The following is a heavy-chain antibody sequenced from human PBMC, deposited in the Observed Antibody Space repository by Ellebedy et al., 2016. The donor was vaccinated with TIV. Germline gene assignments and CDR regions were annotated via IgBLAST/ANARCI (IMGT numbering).Heavy chain of an antibody. CDR1: GFTFSSYA. CDR2: ISGSGGST. CDR3: ARSRPVYGSGRTLGWFDP. V-gene: IGHV3-23*01. Sequence: GGSLRLXCAASGFTFSSYAMSWVRQAPGKGLEWVSAISGSGGSTYYADSVKGRFTISRDNAKNSLYLQMNSLRDEDTAVYYCARSRPVYGSGRTLGWFDPWGRGTLVAVSS. D-gene: IGHD3-10*01. J-gene: IGHJ5*02.